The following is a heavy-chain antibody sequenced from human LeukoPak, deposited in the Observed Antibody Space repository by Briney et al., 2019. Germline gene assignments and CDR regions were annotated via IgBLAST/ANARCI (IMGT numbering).Heavy chain of an antibody. D-gene: IGHD3-10*01. V-gene: IGHV1-69*04. CDR1: GGTFSSYA. CDR2: IIPILGIA. J-gene: IGHJ4*02. Sequence: VASVKVSCKASGGTFSSYAISWVRQAPGQGLEWMGRIIPILGIANYAQKFQGRVTITADKSTSTAYMELSSLRSEDAAVYYCARVLRGEGYFDYWGQGTLVTVSS. CDR3: ARVLRGEGYFDY.